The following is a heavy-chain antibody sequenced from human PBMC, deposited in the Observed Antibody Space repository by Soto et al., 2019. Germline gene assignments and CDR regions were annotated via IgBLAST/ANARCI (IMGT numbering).Heavy chain of an antibody. CDR2: IIPIFGTA. CDR1: GGTFSSYA. V-gene: IGHV1-69*06. CDR3: ARGVVRDGSGSYPYYYYGMDV. D-gene: IGHD3-10*01. Sequence: QVQLVQSGAEVKKPGSSVKVSCKASGGTFSSYAISWVRQAPGQGLEWMGGIIPIFGTANYAQKFQGRVTITADKSTSTAYMERSSLRSEDTAVYYCARGVVRDGSGSYPYYYYGMDVWGQGTTVTVSS. J-gene: IGHJ6*02.